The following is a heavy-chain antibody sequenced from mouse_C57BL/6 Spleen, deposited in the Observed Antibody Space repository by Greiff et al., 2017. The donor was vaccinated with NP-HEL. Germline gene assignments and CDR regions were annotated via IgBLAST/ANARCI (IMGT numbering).Heavy chain of an antibody. V-gene: IGHV14-2*01. D-gene: IGHD2-4*01. Sequence: VQLQQSGAELVKPGASVKLSCTASGFNIKDYYMHWVKQRTEQGLEWIGRIDPEDGETKYAPKFQGKATITADTSSNNAYLQLSSLTSEDTAGYYCAGSDDYDRGYYAMGYWGQGTSVTVSS. CDR2: IDPEDGET. CDR3: AGSDDYDRGYYAMGY. J-gene: IGHJ4*01. CDR1: GFNIKDYY.